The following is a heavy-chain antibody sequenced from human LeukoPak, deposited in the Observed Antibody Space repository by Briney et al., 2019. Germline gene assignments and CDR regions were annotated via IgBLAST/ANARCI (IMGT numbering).Heavy chain of an antibody. D-gene: IGHD6-6*01. Sequence: SGGSLRLSCAASGFTFSGSAMHWVRQASGKGLEWVGRIRSKANSYATAYAASVKGRFTISRGDSKNTAYLQMNSLKTEDTAVCYCTRRIAARYDAFDIWGQGTMVTVSS. CDR2: IRSKANSYAT. V-gene: IGHV3-73*01. J-gene: IGHJ3*02. CDR3: TRRIAARYDAFDI. CDR1: GFTFSGSA.